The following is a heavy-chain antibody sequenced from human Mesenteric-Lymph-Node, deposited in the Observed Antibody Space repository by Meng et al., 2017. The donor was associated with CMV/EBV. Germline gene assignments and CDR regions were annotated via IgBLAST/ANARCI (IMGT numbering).Heavy chain of an antibody. CDR3: ASSHCSSTSCSWFDP. CDR1: GYTFTGYY. J-gene: IGHJ5*02. D-gene: IGHD2-2*01. CDR2: IIPIFGTA. V-gene: IGHV1-69*05. Sequence: SGYTFTGYYMHWVRQAPGQGLEWMGGIIPIFGTANYAQKFQGRVTITTDESTSTAYMELSSLRSEDTAVYYCASSHCSSTSCSWFDPWGQGTLVTVSS.